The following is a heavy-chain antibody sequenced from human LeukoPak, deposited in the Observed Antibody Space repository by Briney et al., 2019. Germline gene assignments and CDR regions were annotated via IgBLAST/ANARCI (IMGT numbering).Heavy chain of an antibody. CDR2: IYYSGST. J-gene: IGHJ4*02. D-gene: IGHD1-26*01. Sequence: PSETLSLTCTVSGGSVNSGSYYWNWIRQPPGKGLEWIGYIYYSGSTNYNPSLKSRVAISVDTSKNQFSLKLSSVTAADTAVYYCARAAYSGSYHSDYWGQGTLVTVSS. CDR1: GGSVNSGSYY. V-gene: IGHV4-61*01. CDR3: ARAAYSGSYHSDY.